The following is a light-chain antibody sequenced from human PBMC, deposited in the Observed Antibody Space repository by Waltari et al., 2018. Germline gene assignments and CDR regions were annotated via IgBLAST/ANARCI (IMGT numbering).Light chain of an antibody. CDR2: KAS. J-gene: IGKJ5*01. CDR1: QSISTW. CDR3: QQYSDYSIT. Sequence: DIQMTQSPSTLSASVGDSVTITCRASQSISTWLAWYQQRPGKAPKVLIYKASKLESGVPSRFSGSGCVTGFTLTISSLHPDDFSTYYCQQYSDYSITFGKGTRLEIK. V-gene: IGKV1-5*03.